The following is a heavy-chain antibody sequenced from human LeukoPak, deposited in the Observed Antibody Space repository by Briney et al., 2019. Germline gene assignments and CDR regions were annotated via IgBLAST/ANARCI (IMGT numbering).Heavy chain of an antibody. Sequence: SETLSLTCTVSGGSISTYYWSWIRQPAGKGLEWIGRIYISGSTNYNPSLKSRVSMSVDTSKNHFSLKLSSVTAADTALYYCARGAQSITFLRGARTAGDWFDPWGQGTLVTVSP. CDR1: GGSISTYY. J-gene: IGHJ5*02. CDR3: ARGAQSITFLRGARTAGDWFDP. CDR2: IYISGST. D-gene: IGHD3-10*01. V-gene: IGHV4-4*07.